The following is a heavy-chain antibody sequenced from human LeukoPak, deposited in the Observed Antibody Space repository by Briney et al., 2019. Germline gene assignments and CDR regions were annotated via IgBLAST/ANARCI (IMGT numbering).Heavy chain of an antibody. J-gene: IGHJ6*02. CDR1: GGSIRSSYYY. CDR3: ARDGGSGPGYGMDV. CDR2: IYDSGST. D-gene: IGHD3-16*01. Sequence: SETLSLTCTVSGGSIRSSYYYWGWIRQPPGKGLEWIGSIYDSGSTYYNPSLKSRVTISVDTSKNQFSLKLSSVTAADTAVYYCARDGGSGPGYGMDVWGQGTTVTVSS. V-gene: IGHV4-39*07.